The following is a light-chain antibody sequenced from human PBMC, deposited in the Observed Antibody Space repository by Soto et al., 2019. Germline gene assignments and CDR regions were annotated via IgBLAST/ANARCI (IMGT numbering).Light chain of an antibody. CDR1: QSVRSSQ. V-gene: IGKV3-20*01. CDR2: SAS. CDR3: QQYENAPPYT. Sequence: EIVLTHSPRTLSLFLGATSTLSCRASQSVRSSQLAWYQHTPGQAPRLLIYSASTRATGIPDRFSGGGSGTDFTLTINRLETEDFAIYYCQQYENAPPYTVGQGTKVEIK. J-gene: IGKJ2*01.